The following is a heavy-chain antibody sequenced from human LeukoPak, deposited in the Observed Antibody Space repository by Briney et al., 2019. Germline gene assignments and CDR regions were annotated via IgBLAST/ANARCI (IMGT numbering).Heavy chain of an antibody. V-gene: IGHV3-30*02. Sequence: SGGSLRLSCAASGFIFSNYGMHWVRQAPGKGLEWVSFIQFDGSNRYYVDSVEGRFTISRDNSKSTVYLQMNSLTAEDTGVFYCARDGAEGASDAFDIWGQGTMVTVSS. CDR3: ARDGAEGASDAFDI. J-gene: IGHJ3*02. D-gene: IGHD1-26*01. CDR1: GFIFSNYG. CDR2: IQFDGSNR.